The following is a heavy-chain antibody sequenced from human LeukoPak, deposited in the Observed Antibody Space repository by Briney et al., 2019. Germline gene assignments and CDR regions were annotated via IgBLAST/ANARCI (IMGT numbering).Heavy chain of an antibody. CDR2: IYSTVT. CDR3: ARDSGTTGEVKFVP. CDR1: GGSISYFY. V-gene: IGHV4-4*07. D-gene: IGHD3-10*01. J-gene: IGHJ5*02. Sequence: PSETLSLTCTVSGGSISYFYWSWIRQPAGKGLGWIGRIYSTVTTYNPSLKSRVTMSADTSRNHVSLTLNSVTAADTAVYYCARDSGTTGEVKFVPWGQGTLVTVSS.